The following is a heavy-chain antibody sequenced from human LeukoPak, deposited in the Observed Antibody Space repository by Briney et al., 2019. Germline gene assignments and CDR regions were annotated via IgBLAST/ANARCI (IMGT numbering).Heavy chain of an antibody. CDR3: AKQSGGSGTYYYY. Sequence: PGGSLRLSCAASGFTFSSYAVTWVRQAPGKGLEWVSAIGGSGGSIYYADSVKGRSTISRDNSKNTLYLQMNSLRAEDTAVYYCAKQSGGSGTYYYYWGQGTLVTVSS. CDR1: GFTFSSYA. CDR2: IGGSGGSI. D-gene: IGHD3-10*01. V-gene: IGHV3-23*01. J-gene: IGHJ4*02.